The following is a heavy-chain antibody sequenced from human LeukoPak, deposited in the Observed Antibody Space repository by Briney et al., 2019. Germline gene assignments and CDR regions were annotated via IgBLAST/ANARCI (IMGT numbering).Heavy chain of an antibody. CDR1: GLSVSTNY. D-gene: IGHD3-22*01. CDR3: ARSPRLYGSSGRWIGNWFDP. Sequence: GGSLRLSCAASGLSVSTNYMSWVRQAPGKGLEWVSSITSSSDYIYYADSVKGRFTVSRDNAKNSLYLQMNSLRAEDTAVYYCARSPRLYGSSGRWIGNWFDPWGQGTLVTVSS. V-gene: IGHV3-21*01. J-gene: IGHJ5*02. CDR2: ITSSSDYI.